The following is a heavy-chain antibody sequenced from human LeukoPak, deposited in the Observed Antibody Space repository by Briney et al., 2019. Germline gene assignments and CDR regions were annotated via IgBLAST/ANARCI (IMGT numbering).Heavy chain of an antibody. J-gene: IGHJ5*02. CDR3: AREIIAVAESGA. V-gene: IGHV3-30-3*01. Sequence: PGGSLRLSCAAYGFTFSSYAMRWVRQAPGKGLEWVAIISYDGSNKYYADSVKGRFTISRDNSKNTLYLQMNSLRAEDTAVYYCAREIIAVAESGAWGQGTLVTVSS. D-gene: IGHD6-19*01. CDR1: GFTFSSYA. CDR2: ISYDGSNK.